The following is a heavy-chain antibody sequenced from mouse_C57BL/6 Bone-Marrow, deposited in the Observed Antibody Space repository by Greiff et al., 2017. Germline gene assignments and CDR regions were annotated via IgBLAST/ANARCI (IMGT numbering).Heavy chain of an antibody. V-gene: IGHV1-52*01. CDR3: ARKITTVVAKDWYFDV. D-gene: IGHD1-1*01. Sequence: QVQLKQPGAELVRPGSSVKLSCKASGYTFTSYWMHWVKQRPIQGLEWIGNIDPSDSETHYNQKFKDKATLTVDKSSSTAYMQLSSLTSEDSAVYYCARKITTVVAKDWYFDVWGTGTTVTVSS. J-gene: IGHJ1*03. CDR1: GYTFTSYW. CDR2: IDPSDSET.